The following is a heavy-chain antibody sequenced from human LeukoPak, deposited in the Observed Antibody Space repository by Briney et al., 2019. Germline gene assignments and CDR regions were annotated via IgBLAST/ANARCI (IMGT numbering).Heavy chain of an antibody. CDR1: SDSISSGNYY. CDR3: ARAGGDYFYYYYYMDV. D-gene: IGHD4-17*01. J-gene: IGHJ6*03. V-gene: IGHV4-61*02. Sequence: SQTLSLTCTVSSDSISSGNYYWSWTRQPAGKGLEWIGRIYTSGSTNYNPSLRSRVTISIDTSKNQFSLKLSSVTAADTAVYYCARAGGDYFYYYYYMDVWGKGTTVTVSS. CDR2: IYTSGST.